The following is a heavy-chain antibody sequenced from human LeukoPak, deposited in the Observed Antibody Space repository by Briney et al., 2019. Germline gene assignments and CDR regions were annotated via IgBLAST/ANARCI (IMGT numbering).Heavy chain of an antibody. CDR2: INDIGNT. Sequence: PSETLSLTCPVYGGSFSGYYWSWIRQPPGKGLEWIGEINDIGNTNYDPSLRSRVTISVDTSKNQFSLSLTSATAADTAVYFCARLGSVGYYNYQYMDIWGNGTTVTVSS. CDR3: ARLGSVGYYNYQYMDI. D-gene: IGHD3-10*01. CDR1: GGSFSGYY. V-gene: IGHV4-34*01. J-gene: IGHJ6*03.